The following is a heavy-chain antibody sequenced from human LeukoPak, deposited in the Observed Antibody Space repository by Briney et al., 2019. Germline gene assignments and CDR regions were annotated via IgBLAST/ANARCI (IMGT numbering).Heavy chain of an antibody. V-gene: IGHV3-23*01. CDR2: ISGSGVST. CDR1: GFTFSSYA. Sequence: GGSLRLSCAASGFTFSSYAMSWVRQAPGKGLEWVSAISGSGVSTYYADSVKGRFTISRDNAKNSLYLQMNSLRAEDTAVYYCARDTGSRAFDIWGQGTMVTVSS. J-gene: IGHJ3*02. D-gene: IGHD3-10*01. CDR3: ARDTGSRAFDI.